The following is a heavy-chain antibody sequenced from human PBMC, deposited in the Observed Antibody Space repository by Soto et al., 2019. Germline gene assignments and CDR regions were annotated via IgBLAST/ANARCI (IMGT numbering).Heavy chain of an antibody. CDR1: GYTFTSYY. CDR3: ARGDVDTAMVDDAFDI. V-gene: IGHV1-46*01. CDR2: INPSGGST. D-gene: IGHD5-18*01. J-gene: IGHJ3*02. Sequence: ASVKVSCKASGYTFTSYYMHWVRQAPGQGLEWMGIINPSGGSTSYAQKFQGRVTMTRDTSTSTVYMELSSLRSEDTAVYYCARGDVDTAMVDDAFDIWGQGTMVTVSS.